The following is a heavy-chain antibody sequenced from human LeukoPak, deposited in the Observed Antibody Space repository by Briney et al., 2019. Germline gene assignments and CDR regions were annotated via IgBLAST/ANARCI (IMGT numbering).Heavy chain of an antibody. D-gene: IGHD5-18*01. CDR2: ISAGDST. J-gene: IGHJ4*02. Sequence: GGSLRLSCATSQFSFSNYGMSWVRQDPGKGLEWVSSISAGDSTYYGDSVKGRFTISRDNSKNTLYLQMNSLRADDTAVYYCAKTIQEYSYAHSDYWGQGTLVTVSS. V-gene: IGHV3-23*01. CDR1: QFSFSNYG. CDR3: AKTIQEYSYAHSDY.